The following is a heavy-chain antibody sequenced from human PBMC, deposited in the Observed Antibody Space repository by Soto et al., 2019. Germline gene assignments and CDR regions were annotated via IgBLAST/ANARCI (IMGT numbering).Heavy chain of an antibody. V-gene: IGHV4-59*01. J-gene: IGHJ4*02. CDR2: IYYSGST. CDR3: ARVSSGWYSDY. CDR1: EGKIVNYY. D-gene: IGHD6-19*01. Sequence: HSLSHTVAEGKIVNYYGSWIRQPPGKGLEWIGYIYYSGSTNYNPSLKSRVTISVDTSKNQFSLKLSYVTAADTAVYYCARVSSGWYSDYWGEGTLVTVSS.